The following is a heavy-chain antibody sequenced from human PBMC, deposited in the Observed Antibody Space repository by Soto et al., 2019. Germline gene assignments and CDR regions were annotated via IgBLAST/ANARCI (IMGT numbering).Heavy chain of an antibody. D-gene: IGHD2-15*01. Sequence: PGGSLRLSCAASGFTFSSYGMHWVRQAPGKGLEWVAVISYDGSNKYYADSVKGRFTISRDNSKNTLYLQMNSLRAEDTAVYYCAKDKTPKDLFDPWGQGTLVTVS. V-gene: IGHV3-30*18. CDR1: GFTFSSYG. J-gene: IGHJ5*02. CDR2: ISYDGSNK. CDR3: AKDKTPKDLFDP.